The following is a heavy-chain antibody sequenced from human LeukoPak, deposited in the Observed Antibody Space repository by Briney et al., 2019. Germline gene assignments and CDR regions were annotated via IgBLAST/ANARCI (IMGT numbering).Heavy chain of an antibody. Sequence: PGRSLRLSCAASGFTFSSYAMHWVRQAPGRGLEWIPYINSVGGTTFYADSVKGRFTISRDNANNTLYLQMNSLRAEDAATYYCARSHMYGDYGEDIWGHGTVVAVSS. CDR3: ARSHMYGDYGEDI. CDR2: INSVGGTT. J-gene: IGHJ3*02. V-gene: IGHV3-48*03. CDR1: GFTFSSYA. D-gene: IGHD4-17*01.